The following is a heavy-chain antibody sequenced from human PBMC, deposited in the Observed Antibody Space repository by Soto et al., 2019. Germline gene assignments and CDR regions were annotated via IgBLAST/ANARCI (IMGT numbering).Heavy chain of an antibody. CDR2: IYYSGTT. CDR3: RSSSGSIVVVVAATQGGDAFDI. Sequence: LTCTVSGGSISSYYWSWIRQPPGKGREWIGYIYYSGTTDYAAPVKGRFTISRDDSKNTLYLQMNSLKTEDTAVYYCRSSSGSIVVVVAATQGGDAFDIWGQGTMVTVSS. J-gene: IGHJ3*02. D-gene: IGHD2-15*01. CDR1: GGSISSYY. V-gene: IGHV3-15*01.